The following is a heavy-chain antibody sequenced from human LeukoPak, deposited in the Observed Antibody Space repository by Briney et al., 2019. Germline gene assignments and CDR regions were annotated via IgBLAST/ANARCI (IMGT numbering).Heavy chain of an antibody. D-gene: IGHD3-3*01. CDR2: IYYSGST. Sequence: SETLSLTCTVSGGSISSYYWSWIRQPPGKGLEWIGYIYYSGSTNYNPSLKSRVTISVDTPKNQFSLKLSSVTAADTAVYYCARDSKITIFGVWGLGTLVTVSS. CDR3: ARDSKITIFGV. CDR1: GGSISSYY. V-gene: IGHV4-59*01. J-gene: IGHJ4*02.